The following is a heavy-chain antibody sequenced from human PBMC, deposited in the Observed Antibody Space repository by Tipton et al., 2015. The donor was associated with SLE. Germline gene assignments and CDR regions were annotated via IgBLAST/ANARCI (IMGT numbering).Heavy chain of an antibody. CDR3: ARDGLGGNYHPDY. CDR2: IYFDGSKT. D-gene: IGHD4-23*01. J-gene: IGHJ4*02. Sequence: SLRLSCASSGFSFSTYAMHWGRQAPGKGLEWVGPIYFDGSKTYYADSVKGRFTISRDNSKKVMYLQLNSLRAEDTAVYYCARDGLGGNYHPDYWGQGTLVTVSS. CDR1: GFSFSTYA. V-gene: IGHV3-33*01.